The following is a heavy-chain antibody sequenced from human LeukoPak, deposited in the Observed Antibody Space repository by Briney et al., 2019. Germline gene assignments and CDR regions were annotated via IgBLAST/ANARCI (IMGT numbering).Heavy chain of an antibody. CDR1: GYTFINYW. D-gene: IGHD2-21*01. CDR2: VYPGDSDT. Sequence: GESLKTSCKGSGYTFINYWIARVRQMPGKGLEWMGSVYPGDSDTRYSPSFQGQVTISADKSSSSAYLQWSSLKASDTAMYYCARGGCGTSTCNYGLDVWGQGTTVTVSS. J-gene: IGHJ6*02. CDR3: ARGGCGTSTCNYGLDV. V-gene: IGHV5-51*01.